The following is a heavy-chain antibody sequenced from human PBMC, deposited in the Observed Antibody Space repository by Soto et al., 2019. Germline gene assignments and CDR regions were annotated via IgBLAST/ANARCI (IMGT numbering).Heavy chain of an antibody. Sequence: GSSLRLSCAASGFTFSSYGMHWVRQAPGKGLEWVAVITYDGSNKYYADSVKVRFTISRDNSKNTLYLQMNSLRAEDTAVYYCAKGLLYGDYVGYWGQGTLVTVYS. J-gene: IGHJ4*02. CDR3: AKGLLYGDYVGY. D-gene: IGHD2-21*02. V-gene: IGHV3-30*18. CDR2: ITYDGSNK. CDR1: GFTFSSYG.